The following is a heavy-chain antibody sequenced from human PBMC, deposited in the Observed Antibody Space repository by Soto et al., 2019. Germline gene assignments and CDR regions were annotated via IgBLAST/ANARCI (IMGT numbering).Heavy chain of an antibody. Sequence: ASVKVSCKASGYTFTGYYMHWVRQAPGQGLEWMGWINPNSGGTNYAQKFQCWVTMTRDTSISSAYMELSRLRSDDTAVYYCARVDYYGSGSYYSQYYFDYWGQGTLVTVSS. CDR2: INPNSGGT. D-gene: IGHD3-10*01. CDR1: GYTFTGYY. V-gene: IGHV1-2*04. J-gene: IGHJ4*02. CDR3: ARVDYYGSGSYYSQYYFDY.